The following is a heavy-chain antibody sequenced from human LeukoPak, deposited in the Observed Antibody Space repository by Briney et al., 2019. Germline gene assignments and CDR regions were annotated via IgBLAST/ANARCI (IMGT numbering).Heavy chain of an antibody. D-gene: IGHD4-17*01. CDR3: VKDIGYGGYVFDY. CDR2: ISSNGGST. Sequence: PGGSLRLSCSASGFTFSSYAMHWVRQAPGKGLEYVSAISSNGGSTYYAASVKGRFTISRDNSKNTLYLQMSSLRAEDTAVYYCVKDIGYGGYVFDYWGQGTLVTVSS. CDR1: GFTFSSYA. J-gene: IGHJ4*02. V-gene: IGHV3-64D*06.